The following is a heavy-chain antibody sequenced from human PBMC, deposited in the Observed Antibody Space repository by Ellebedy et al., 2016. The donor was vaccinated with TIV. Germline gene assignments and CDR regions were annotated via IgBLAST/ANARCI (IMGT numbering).Heavy chain of an antibody. Sequence: AASVKVSCKVSGYTLTELSMHWVRQAPGKGLEWMGGFDPEDGETIYAQKFQGRVTMTEDTSTDTAYMELSSLRSEDTAVYYCARDFSGSGWSAFDYWGQGTLVTVSS. V-gene: IGHV1-24*01. J-gene: IGHJ4*02. CDR2: FDPEDGET. CDR1: GYTLTELS. D-gene: IGHD6-19*01. CDR3: ARDFSGSGWSAFDY.